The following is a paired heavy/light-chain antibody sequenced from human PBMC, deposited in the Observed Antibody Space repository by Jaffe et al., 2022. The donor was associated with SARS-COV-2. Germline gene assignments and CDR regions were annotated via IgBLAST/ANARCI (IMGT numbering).Light chain of an antibody. CDR3: LQTYSTPYT. CDR1: EAIDDH. J-gene: IGKJ2*01. CDR2: AAS. V-gene: IGKV1-39*01. Sequence: DIQMTQSPSSLSASVGDRVTITCRASEAIDDHLNWYRHEPGKAPYLLIYAASDLQRGVPSRFSGSGSGTEFTLTISSLGPEDFATYFCLQTYSTPYTFGQGTTLDVK.
Heavy chain of an antibody. Sequence: QVQLRESGPGLVKPSETLSLTCSVSGGSVLSSSFYWSWIRQAPGKRLEWIGYIDYSGSTNYNPSLWGRVTLSRDASKNQVSLRLTSVTAADTAVYYCARLGRDTAYLPRQYYFDFWGQGILLNVSS. CDR3: ARLGRDTAYLPRQYYFDF. CDR2: IDYSGST. J-gene: IGHJ4*02. V-gene: IGHV4-61*01. CDR1: GGSVLSSSFY. D-gene: IGHD3-16*01.